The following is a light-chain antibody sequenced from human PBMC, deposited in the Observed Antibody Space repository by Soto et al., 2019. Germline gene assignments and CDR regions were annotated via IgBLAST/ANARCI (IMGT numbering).Light chain of an antibody. V-gene: IGKV1-27*01. CDR3: QKYNSAPLT. CDR2: AAS. Sequence: DIQMTQSPSSLSASLGDRVTITCRASQGIGVYLAWFQQKPGNAPKLLIYAASTLQSEVPSRFSGSGSGTDFTLTVSSLQPEDVATYYCQKYNSAPLTFGGGTRVEIK. J-gene: IGKJ4*01. CDR1: QGIGVY.